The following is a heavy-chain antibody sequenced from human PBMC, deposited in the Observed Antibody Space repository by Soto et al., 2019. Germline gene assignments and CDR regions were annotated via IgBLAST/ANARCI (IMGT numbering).Heavy chain of an antibody. CDR2: INHSGST. D-gene: IGHD3-22*01. CDR3: ARAYYDSSGYYYNWFDP. CDR1: GGSFSGYY. J-gene: IGHJ5*02. V-gene: IGHV4-34*01. Sequence: PSETLSLTCAVYGGSFSGYYWSWIRQPPGKGLEWIGEINHSGSTNYNPSLKSRVTISVDTSKNQFSLKLSSVTAAATAVYYCARAYYDSSGYYYNWFDPWGQGTLVTVSS.